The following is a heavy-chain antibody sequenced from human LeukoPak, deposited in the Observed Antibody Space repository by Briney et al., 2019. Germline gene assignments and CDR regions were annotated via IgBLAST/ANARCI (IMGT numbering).Heavy chain of an antibody. Sequence: PSQTLSLTCTVSGGSISSGSYYWSWIQQPAGKGLEWIGRIYTSGSTNYNPSLKSRVTISVDASKNQFSLKLSSVTAADTAVYYCAREVRVPAAIDYWGQGTLVTVSS. CDR3: AREVRVPAAIDY. V-gene: IGHV4-61*02. D-gene: IGHD2-2*01. CDR2: IYTSGST. CDR1: GGSISSGSYY. J-gene: IGHJ4*02.